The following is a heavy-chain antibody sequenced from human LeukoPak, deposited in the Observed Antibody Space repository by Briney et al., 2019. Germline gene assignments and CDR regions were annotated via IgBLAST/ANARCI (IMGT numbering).Heavy chain of an antibody. V-gene: IGHV3-74*01. CDR1: GFTFSNYW. CDR2: VNSDGSTT. D-gene: IGHD6-13*01. J-gene: IGHJ4*02. Sequence: GGSLRLSCAASGFTFSNYWMHWVRQAPGKGLVWVSRVNSDGSTTDYADSVKGRFTISRDNAKNTLYLQMNSLTAEDTAVYYCARLPGYSSNWYLDYFDYWGQGTRVTVSS. CDR3: ARLPGYSSNWYLDYFDY.